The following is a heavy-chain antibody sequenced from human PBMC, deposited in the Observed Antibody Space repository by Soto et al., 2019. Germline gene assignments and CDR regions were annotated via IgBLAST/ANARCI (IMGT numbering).Heavy chain of an antibody. CDR2: ISAYNGNT. CDR1: GYTFTSYG. V-gene: IGHV1-18*01. D-gene: IGHD3-10*01. J-gene: IGHJ4*02. CDR3: XXXXXXXGEXDY. Sequence: QVQLVQSGAEVKKPGPSVKVSCKASGYTFTSYGITGVRQAPXXXLEWMGWISAYNGNTNYAQKLQGXXTXTTXTXXXXXXXXXXXXXXXXXXXXXXXXXXXXXGEXDYWGQGTLVTVSS.